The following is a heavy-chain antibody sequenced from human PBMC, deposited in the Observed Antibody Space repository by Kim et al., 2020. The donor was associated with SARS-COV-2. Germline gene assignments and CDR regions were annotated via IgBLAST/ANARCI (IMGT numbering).Heavy chain of an antibody. CDR3: AWGSSGWYTEFDY. Sequence: GGSLRLSCAASGFTFSSYAMHWVRQAPGKGLEWVAVISYDGSNKYYADSVKGRFTISRDNSKNTLYLQMNSLRAEDTAVYYCAWGSSGWYTEFDYWGQGT. D-gene: IGHD6-19*01. CDR1: GFTFSSYA. V-gene: IGHV3-30*04. CDR2: ISYDGSNK. J-gene: IGHJ4*02.